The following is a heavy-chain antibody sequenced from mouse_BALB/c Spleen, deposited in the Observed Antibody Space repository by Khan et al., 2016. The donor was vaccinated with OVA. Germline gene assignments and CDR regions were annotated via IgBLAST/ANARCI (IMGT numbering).Heavy chain of an antibody. D-gene: IGHD2-1*01. CDR3: AKGFYGNSYAMDY. V-gene: IGHV1-77*01. CDR1: GYTFTDYV. Sequence: QVQLKQSGPELVKPGASVKMSCKASGYTFTDYVISWVKQSTGQGLEWIGEIYPGSGSIYYNEKFKGKATLTADTSSNTAYMQLSRLPSEDSAVFFCAKGFYGNSYAMDYWGQGTSVTVSA. J-gene: IGHJ4*01. CDR2: IYPGSGSI.